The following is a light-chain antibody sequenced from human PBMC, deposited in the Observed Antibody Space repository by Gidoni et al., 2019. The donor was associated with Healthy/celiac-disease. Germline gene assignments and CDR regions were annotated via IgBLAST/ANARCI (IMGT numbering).Light chain of an antibody. CDR2: AAS. CDR1: QGISSY. Sequence: AIRMTQSPSSFSASTGDRVTITCRASQGISSYLAWYQQKPGKAPKLLIYAASTLQSGVPSRFSGSGSGTDFTLTISCLQSEDFATYYCQQYYSYPQLTFXGXTKVESK. CDR3: QQYYSYPQLT. V-gene: IGKV1-8*01. J-gene: IGKJ4*01.